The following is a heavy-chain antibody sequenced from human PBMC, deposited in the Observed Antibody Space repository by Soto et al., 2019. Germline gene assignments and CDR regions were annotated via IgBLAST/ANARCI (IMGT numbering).Heavy chain of an antibody. Sequence: QVQLQQWGAGLLKPSETLSLTCAVYGGSFSGYRWSWIRQTPGKGLEWIGGINDSGDINYNPSLKSRVTILVDAAKKQISLKLSSVTAADTAVYFCARGLILWFGDLSRRGGYYYYMDVWGKGTTVTVSS. D-gene: IGHD3-10*01. CDR2: INDSGDI. CDR3: ARGLILWFGDLSRRGGYYYYMDV. CDR1: GGSFSGYR. V-gene: IGHV4-34*02. J-gene: IGHJ6*03.